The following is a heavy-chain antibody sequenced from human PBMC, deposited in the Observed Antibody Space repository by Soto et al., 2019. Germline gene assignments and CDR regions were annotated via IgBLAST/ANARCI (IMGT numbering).Heavy chain of an antibody. CDR3: AALVIAATGAWFDP. Sequence: GESLKISCKHSGYSFTNYWIAWVRQVPGKGLEWMGKIDPSDSYTAYSPSFQGHITISADKSSSTAYLQWSSLKASDSAMYYCAALVIAATGAWFDPWGQGTLVTVS. V-gene: IGHV5-10-1*01. CDR2: IDPSDSYT. D-gene: IGHD6-13*01. J-gene: IGHJ5*02. CDR1: GYSFTNYW.